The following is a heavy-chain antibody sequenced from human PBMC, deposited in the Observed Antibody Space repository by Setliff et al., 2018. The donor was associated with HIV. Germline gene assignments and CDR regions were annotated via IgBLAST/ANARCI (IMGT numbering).Heavy chain of an antibody. CDR1: GGSISGSNYV. J-gene: IGHJ6*03. V-gene: IGHV4-39*01. Sequence: SETLSLTCTVYGGSISGSNYVWGWIRQTPRKGLEWIATIHYSGSTYHNPSLESRITISVDTSKNQFFLRLSSVSAADTAVYYCARHRDPPGSSWIFYYYYMDLWGAGTTVTVSS. CDR2: IHYSGST. CDR3: ARHRDPPGSSWIFYYYYMDL. D-gene: IGHD6-13*01.